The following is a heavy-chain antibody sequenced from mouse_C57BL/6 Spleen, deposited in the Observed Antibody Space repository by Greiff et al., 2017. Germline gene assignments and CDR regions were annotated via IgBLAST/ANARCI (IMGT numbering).Heavy chain of an antibody. CDR2: IDPEDGET. D-gene: IGHD2-5*01. CDR3: AIDYYSNYVYYFDY. CDR1: GFNIKDYY. V-gene: IGHV14-2*01. J-gene: IGHJ2*01. Sequence: EVQRVESGAELVKPGASVKLSCTASGFNIKDYYMHWVKQRTEQGLEWIGRIDPEDGETKYAPKFQGKATITADTSSNTAYLQLSSLTSEDTAVYYCAIDYYSNYVYYFDYWGQGTTLTVSS.